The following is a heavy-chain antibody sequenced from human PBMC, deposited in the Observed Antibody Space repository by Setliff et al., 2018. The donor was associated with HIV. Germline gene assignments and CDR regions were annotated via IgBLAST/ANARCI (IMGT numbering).Heavy chain of an antibody. V-gene: IGHV3-33*06. Sequence: GGSLRLSCAASGFTFSSYGMHWVRQAPGKGLEWVAVIWYDGNNKYYADSLKGRFTITRANSKNTLYLQMNSLRAEDTAVYYCAKDAGSYSYVHEYFQHWGQGTLVTVSS. CDR3: AKDAGSYSYVHEYFQH. CDR1: GFTFSSYG. J-gene: IGHJ1*01. CDR2: IWYDGNNK. D-gene: IGHD5-18*01.